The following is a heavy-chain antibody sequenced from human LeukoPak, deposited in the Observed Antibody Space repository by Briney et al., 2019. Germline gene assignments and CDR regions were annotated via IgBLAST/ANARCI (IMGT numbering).Heavy chain of an antibody. Sequence: GRSLRLSCAASGFTFSRYGMHWVRQAPGKGLEWVAVIWYDGSNKYYADSVKGRFTISRDNSKNTLYLQMNSLRAEDTAVYYCARDRWLGATTGMGVDVWGQGTMVTVSS. J-gene: IGHJ6*02. CDR2: IWYDGSNK. CDR3: ARDRWLGATTGMGVDV. V-gene: IGHV3-33*01. CDR1: GFTFSRYG. D-gene: IGHD1-26*01.